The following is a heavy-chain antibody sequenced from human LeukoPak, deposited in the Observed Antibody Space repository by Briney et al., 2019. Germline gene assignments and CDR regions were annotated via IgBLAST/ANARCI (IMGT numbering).Heavy chain of an antibody. V-gene: IGHV1-2*02. Sequence: ASVKVSCKASGYTFTGYYMHWVRQAPGQGLEWMGWIDPNSGGTNYAQKFQGRVTMTRGTSISTAYMELSRLRSDDTAVYYCARIRIGGLDYYDSSDQGYWGQGTLVTVSS. J-gene: IGHJ4*02. CDR3: ARIRIGGLDYYDSSDQGY. CDR2: IDPNSGGT. D-gene: IGHD3-22*01. CDR1: GYTFTGYY.